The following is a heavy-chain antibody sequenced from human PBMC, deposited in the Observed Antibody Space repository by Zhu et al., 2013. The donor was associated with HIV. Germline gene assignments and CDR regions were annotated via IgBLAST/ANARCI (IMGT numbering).Heavy chain of an antibody. D-gene: IGHD3-10*01. V-gene: IGHV1-2*02. CDR1: GYTFTDYY. Sequence: QVQLVQSGAEVKRPGASVKVSCKASGYTFTDYYMHWVRQAPGQGLEWMGWINPNSGGTNYAQKFQGRVTMTRDTSISTAYMELRRVRSDDTAVYYCARGGGLPTRKSYIIDYWGQGTLVTVSS. CDR2: INPNSGGT. J-gene: IGHJ4*02. CDR3: ARGGGLPTRKSYIIDY.